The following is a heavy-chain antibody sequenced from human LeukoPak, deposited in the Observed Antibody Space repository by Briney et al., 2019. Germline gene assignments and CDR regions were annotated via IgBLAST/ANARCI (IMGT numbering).Heavy chain of an antibody. J-gene: IGHJ4*02. CDR2: IASDGGAK. CDR1: GFSFSNHG. Sequence: PGGSLRLSCVASGFSFSNHGMHWVRQAPGKGLEWVSVIASDGGAKFYADSVKGRFTLSRDNSKNMFFLQMNFLTVEDTAIYYCAREATWGQWYFDHWGQETPVTVSS. D-gene: IGHD6-19*01. CDR3: AREATWGQWYFDH. V-gene: IGHV3-30*03.